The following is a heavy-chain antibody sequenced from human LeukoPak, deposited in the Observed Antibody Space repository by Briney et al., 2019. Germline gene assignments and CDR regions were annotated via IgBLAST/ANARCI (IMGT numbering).Heavy chain of an antibody. D-gene: IGHD6-13*01. CDR1: GYTFTSYA. CDR2: INTNTGNP. Sequence: GASVKVSCKASGYTFTSYAMNWVRQAPGQGLEWMGWINTNTGNPTYAQGFTGRFVFSLDTSVSTAYLQISSLKAEDTAVYYCARFNPGRIAAAVFGRDVLNWFDPWGQGTLVTVSS. J-gene: IGHJ5*02. V-gene: IGHV7-4-1*02. CDR3: ARFNPGRIAAAVFGRDVLNWFDP.